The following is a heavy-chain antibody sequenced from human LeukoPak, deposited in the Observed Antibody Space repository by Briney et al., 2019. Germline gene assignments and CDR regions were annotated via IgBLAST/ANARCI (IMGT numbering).Heavy chain of an antibody. D-gene: IGHD2/OR15-2a*01. Sequence: SETLSLTCTVSGGSISSSSYYWGWIRQPPGKGLEWIGSIYYSGSTYYNPSLKSRVTISVDKSKNQFSLKLSSVTAADTAVYYCARGGTTDYYMDVWGKGTAVTVSS. CDR1: GGSISSSSYY. J-gene: IGHJ6*03. CDR2: IYYSGST. V-gene: IGHV4-39*07. CDR3: ARGGTTDYYMDV.